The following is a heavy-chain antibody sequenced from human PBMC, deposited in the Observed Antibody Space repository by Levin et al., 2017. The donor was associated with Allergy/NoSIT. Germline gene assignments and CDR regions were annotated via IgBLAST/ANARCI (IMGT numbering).Heavy chain of an antibody. D-gene: IGHD2-15*01. J-gene: IGHJ4*02. CDR1: GGSFSGYY. V-gene: IGHV4-34*01. CDR3: ARVRSGYCSGGSCYEEIDY. Sequence: GSLRLSCAVYGGSFSGYYWSWIRQPPGKGLEWIGEINHSGSTNYNPSLKSRVTISVDTSKNQFSLKLSSVTAADTAVYYCARVRSGYCSGGSCYEEIDYWGQGTLVTVSS. CDR2: INHSGST.